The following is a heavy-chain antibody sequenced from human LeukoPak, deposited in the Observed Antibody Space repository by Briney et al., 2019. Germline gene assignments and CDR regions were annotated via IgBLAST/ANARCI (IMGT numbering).Heavy chain of an antibody. CDR3: ANGVSDIVVVTGAPYCGK. J-gene: IGHJ4*02. D-gene: IGHD2-15*01. CDR1: GFSFSSYA. V-gene: IGHV3-23*01. Sequence: GGSLRLSCAASGFSFSSYAMSWVRQAPGKGLEWVSGIRGSGGTTYHADSVKGRFTISRDNFKNTLYLQMNSLRVEDTAVYYCANGVSDIVVVTGAPYCGKWGQGTLVTVSS. CDR2: IRGSGGTT.